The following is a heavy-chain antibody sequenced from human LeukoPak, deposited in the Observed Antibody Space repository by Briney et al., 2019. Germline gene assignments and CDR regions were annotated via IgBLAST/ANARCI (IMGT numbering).Heavy chain of an antibody. CDR1: GFTFSSYA. Sequence: GGSLRLSCAAPGFTFSSYAMSWVRQAPGKGLEWVSAISGSGGSTYYADSVKGRFTISRDNSKNTLYLQMNSLRAEDTAVYYCAKDQYSGSYFDYWGQGTLVTVSS. CDR3: AKDQYSGSYFDY. CDR2: ISGSGGST. V-gene: IGHV3-23*01. D-gene: IGHD1-26*01. J-gene: IGHJ4*02.